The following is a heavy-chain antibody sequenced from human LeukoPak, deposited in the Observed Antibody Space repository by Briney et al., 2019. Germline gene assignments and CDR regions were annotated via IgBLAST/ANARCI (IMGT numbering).Heavy chain of an antibody. CDR1: GFTFSSYW. D-gene: IGHD5-24*01. Sequence: GGSLRLSCAASGFTFSSYWMHWVRQAPGKGLVWVSRINSDGSSTSYADSVKGRFTISRDNAKNTLYLQMNSLRAEDTAAYYCARAEMATILSTSYDYWGQGTLVTVSS. V-gene: IGHV3-74*01. CDR2: INSDGSST. CDR3: ARAEMATILSTSYDY. J-gene: IGHJ4*02.